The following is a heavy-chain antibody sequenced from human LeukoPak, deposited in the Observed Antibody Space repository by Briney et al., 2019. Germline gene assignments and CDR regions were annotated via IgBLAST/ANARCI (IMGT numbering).Heavy chain of an antibody. D-gene: IGHD6-19*01. V-gene: IGHV1-69*13. CDR1: GGTFSSYA. Sequence: GASVNVSCKASGGTFSSYAISWVRQAPGQGLGWMGGIIPIFGTANYAQKFQGRVTITADESTSTAYMELSSLRSEDTAVYYCAREREMIAVAGNLLFDYWGQGTLVTVSS. CDR3: AREREMIAVAGNLLFDY. J-gene: IGHJ4*02. CDR2: IIPIFGTA.